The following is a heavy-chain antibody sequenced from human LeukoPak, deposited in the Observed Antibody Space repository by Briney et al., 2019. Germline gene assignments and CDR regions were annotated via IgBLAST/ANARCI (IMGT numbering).Heavy chain of an antibody. CDR1: GFTFSDHY. J-gene: IGHJ4*02. V-gene: IGHV3-11*01. D-gene: IGHD4-17*01. Sequence: TGGSLRLSCATSGFTFSDHYMTWIRQAPGRGLEWVAYINSGGGPIHYAVSVRGRSTISRDNAKNSLYLQMNSLRAEDTAVYYCARRLDFGDYGNGFDYWGQGSQVTVSS. CDR2: INSGGGPI. CDR3: ARRLDFGDYGNGFDY.